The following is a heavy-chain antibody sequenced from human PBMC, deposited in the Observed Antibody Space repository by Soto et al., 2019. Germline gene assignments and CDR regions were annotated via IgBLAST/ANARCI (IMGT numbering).Heavy chain of an antibody. V-gene: IGHV4-4*02. CDR3: ARVDPSSSWAQESFQH. CDR1: GGSISSSNW. CDR2: IYHSGST. Sequence: SETLSLNGAVSGGSISSSNWCSWVRQPPGKGLEWIGEIYHSGSTNYNPSLKSRVTISVYKSKNHFSLKLSSVTAADTAVYYCARVDPSSSWAQESFQHWGQGTLVTVSS. D-gene: IGHD6-13*01. J-gene: IGHJ1*01.